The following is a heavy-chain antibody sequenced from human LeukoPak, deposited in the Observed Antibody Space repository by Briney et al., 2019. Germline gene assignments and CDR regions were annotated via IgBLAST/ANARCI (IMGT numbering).Heavy chain of an antibody. CDR3: AKTIVVVPAASPYYYYMDV. CDR1: GGTFSSYA. J-gene: IGHJ6*03. D-gene: IGHD2-2*01. V-gene: IGHV1-69*13. Sequence: SVKVSCKXSGGTFSSYAISWVRQAPGQGLEWMGGIISIFGTANYAQKFQGRVTITADESTSTAYMELSSLRSEDTAVYYCAKTIVVVPAASPYYYYMDVWGKGTTVTVSS. CDR2: IISIFGTA.